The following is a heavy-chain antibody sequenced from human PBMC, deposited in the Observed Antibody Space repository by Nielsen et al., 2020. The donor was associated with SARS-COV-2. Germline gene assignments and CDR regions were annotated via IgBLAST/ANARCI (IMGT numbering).Heavy chain of an antibody. J-gene: IGHJ6*02. D-gene: IGHD6-13*01. V-gene: IGHV3-11*05. CDR2: ISSSSSYT. CDR3: ARDRAAGVYYYYYGMDV. CDR1: GFTFSDYY. Sequence: GGSLRLSCAASGFTFSDYYMSWIRQAPGKGLEWVSYISSSSSYTNYADSVKGRFTISRDNAKNSLYLQMNSLRAEDTAVYYCARDRAAGVYYYYYGMDVWGQGTTVTVSS.